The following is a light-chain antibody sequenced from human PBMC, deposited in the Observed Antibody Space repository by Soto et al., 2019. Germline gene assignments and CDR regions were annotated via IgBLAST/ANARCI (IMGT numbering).Light chain of an antibody. CDR2: GAS. CDR1: QSVSSSY. Sequence: EIVLTQSPGTLSLSTEERATLSCRPSQSVSSSYLSWYQQKPSQAPRLPSYGASSRATGIPGRFSGSGSGTDFTLTISRLGPEDFAVYYCQQYGSSPITFGQGTRLEIK. V-gene: IGKV3-20*01. J-gene: IGKJ5*01. CDR3: QQYGSSPIT.